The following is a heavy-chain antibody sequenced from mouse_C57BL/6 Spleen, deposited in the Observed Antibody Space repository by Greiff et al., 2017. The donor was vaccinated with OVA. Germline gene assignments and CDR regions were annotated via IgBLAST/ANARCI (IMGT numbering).Heavy chain of an antibody. Sequence: EVKLMESGGGLVQPGGSMKLSCVASGFTFSNYWMNWVRQSPEKGLEWVAQIRLKSDNYATHYAESVKGRFTISRDDSKSSVYLQMNNLRAEDTGIYYCTGVGLRPWFAYWGQGTLVTVSA. CDR3: TGVGLRPWFAY. J-gene: IGHJ3*01. D-gene: IGHD2-4*01. V-gene: IGHV6-3*01. CDR2: IRLKSDNYAT. CDR1: GFTFSNYW.